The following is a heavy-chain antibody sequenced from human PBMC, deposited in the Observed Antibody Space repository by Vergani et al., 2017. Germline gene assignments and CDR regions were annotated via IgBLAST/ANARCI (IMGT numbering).Heavy chain of an antibody. CDR2: IYTSGST. Sequence: QAQLQESGPGLVKPSETLSLTCTVSGGSISSYYWSWIRQPAGKGLEWIGRIYTSGSTNYNPSLKSRVTMSVDTSKNQFSMRLSSVTAADTAVYYCARGGPIQAAAGNFDYWGQGTPVTVSS. CDR3: ARGGPIQAAAGNFDY. D-gene: IGHD6-13*01. CDR1: GGSISSYY. V-gene: IGHV4-4*07. J-gene: IGHJ4*02.